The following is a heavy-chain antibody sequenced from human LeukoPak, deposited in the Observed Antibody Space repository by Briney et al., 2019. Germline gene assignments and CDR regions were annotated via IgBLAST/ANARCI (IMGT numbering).Heavy chain of an antibody. V-gene: IGHV3-23*01. J-gene: IGHJ5*02. D-gene: IGHD3-22*01. CDR1: GFTFSNYA. CDR2: ISGSGRNT. Sequence: PGGSLRLSCAASGFTFSNYAMSWVRQAPGQGLQWVSAISGSGRNTYYADSVEGRFTISRDNSKNTLFLQMNSLRAEDTAVYYCAKDEFYDSSINYFDPWGQGTLVTVSS. CDR3: AKDEFYDSSINYFDP.